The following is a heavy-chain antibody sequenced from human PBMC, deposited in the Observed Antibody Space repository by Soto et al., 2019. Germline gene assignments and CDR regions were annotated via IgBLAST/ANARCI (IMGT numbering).Heavy chain of an antibody. D-gene: IGHD6-19*01. CDR3: ARGGGWYDAFDI. CDR1: GFTFSSYE. CDR2: ISSSGSTI. Sequence: VGSLRLSCAASGFTFSSYEMNWVRQAPGKGLEWVSYISSSGSTIYYADSVKGRFTISRDNAKNSLYLQMNSLRAEDTAVYYCARGGGWYDAFDIWGQGTMVTVSS. J-gene: IGHJ3*02. V-gene: IGHV3-48*03.